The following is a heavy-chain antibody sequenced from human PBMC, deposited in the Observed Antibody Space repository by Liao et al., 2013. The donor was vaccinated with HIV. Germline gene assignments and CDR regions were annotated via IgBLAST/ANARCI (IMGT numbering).Heavy chain of an antibody. D-gene: IGHD4-17*01. CDR3: ARDLIGDYALYFDL. V-gene: IGHV4-61*02. CDR2: IYATGST. J-gene: IGHJ2*01. Sequence: QLQLQESGPGLVKPSQTLSLTCTVSGGSISSGSYYWSWIRQPAGKGLEWIGRIYATGSTNYNPSLKSRVTMSVDTSKNQFSLKLSSVTAADTAVYYCARDLIGDYALYFDLWGRGTLVTVSS. CDR1: GGSISSGSYY.